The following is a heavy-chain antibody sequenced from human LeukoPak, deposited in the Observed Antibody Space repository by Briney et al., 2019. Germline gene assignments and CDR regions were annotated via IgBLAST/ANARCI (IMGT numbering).Heavy chain of an antibody. J-gene: IGHJ4*02. V-gene: IGHV4-39*01. CDR3: ARQDVGATDY. D-gene: IGHD1-26*01. Sequence: PSETLSLTCTVSGASISSSSYSWGWIRQPPGKGLEWIGSIYYSGSTYYTPSLKSRVTISVDTSKNQFSLKLSSVTAADTAVYYCARQDVGATDYWGQGTLVTVSS. CDR1: GASISSSSYS. CDR2: IYYSGST.